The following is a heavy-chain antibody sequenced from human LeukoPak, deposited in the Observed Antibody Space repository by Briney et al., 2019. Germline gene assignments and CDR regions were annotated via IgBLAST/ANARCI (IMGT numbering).Heavy chain of an antibody. Sequence: GRSLRLSCAASGFTFDDYAMHWVRQAPGKGLEGVSGISWNSGSIGYADSVKGRFTISRDNAKNSLYLQMNSLRAEDTALYYCAKDARWLFYYMDVWGKGTTVTVSS. CDR2: ISWNSGSI. CDR1: GFTFDDYA. V-gene: IGHV3-9*01. J-gene: IGHJ6*03. D-gene: IGHD3-22*01. CDR3: AKDARWLFYYMDV.